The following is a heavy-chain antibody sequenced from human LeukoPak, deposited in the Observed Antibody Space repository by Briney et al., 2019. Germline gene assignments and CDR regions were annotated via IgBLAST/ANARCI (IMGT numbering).Heavy chain of an antibody. V-gene: IGHV3-20*04. CDR1: GFTFSSYA. D-gene: IGHD5-24*01. J-gene: IGHJ3*01. Sequence: PGGSLRLSCAASGFTFSSYAMSWVRQAPGKGLEWVSGINWNGGSTGYADSVKGRFTISRDNAKNSLYLQMNSLRAEDTALYYCAKEMATIRAFDFWGQGTMVTVSS. CDR3: AKEMATIRAFDF. CDR2: INWNGGST.